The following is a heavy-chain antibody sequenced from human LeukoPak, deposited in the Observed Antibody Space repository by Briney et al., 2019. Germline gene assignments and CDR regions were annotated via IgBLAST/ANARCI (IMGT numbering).Heavy chain of an antibody. D-gene: IGHD5-18*01. CDR1: GGTFSSYA. Sequence: ASVKVSCKASGGTFSSYAISWVRQAPGQGLEWMGGIIPIFGTANYTQKFQGRVTITADESTSTAYMELSSLRSEDTAVYYCARIDSTAMVWDAAFDIWGQGTMVTVSS. V-gene: IGHV1-69*13. CDR3: ARIDSTAMVWDAAFDI. J-gene: IGHJ3*02. CDR2: IIPIFGTA.